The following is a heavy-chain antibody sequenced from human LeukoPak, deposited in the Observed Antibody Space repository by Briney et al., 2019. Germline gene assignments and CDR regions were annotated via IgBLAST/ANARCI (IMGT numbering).Heavy chain of an antibody. CDR1: GGSFSGYY. Sequence: PSETLSLTCAVYGGSFSGYYWSWIRQPPGKGLEWIGEINHSGSTNYNPSLKSRVTISVDTSKNQFSLKLSSVTAADTAVYYCARDTNQYSDYFDYWGQGTLVTVSS. CDR2: INHSGST. D-gene: IGHD1-1*01. CDR3: ARDTNQYSDYFDY. V-gene: IGHV4-34*01. J-gene: IGHJ4*02.